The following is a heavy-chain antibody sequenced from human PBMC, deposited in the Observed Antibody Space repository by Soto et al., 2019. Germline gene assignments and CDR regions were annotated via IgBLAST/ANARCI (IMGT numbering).Heavy chain of an antibody. Sequence: ASVKVSCKASGYTFTSYVISWVRQAPGQGLEWMGWISAYNGNTNYAQKLQGRVTMTTDTSTSTAYMELRSLRSDDTAVYYCARPTTGGYDYGDYSGGRGADYGMDVWGQGTTVTVSS. V-gene: IGHV1-18*01. CDR1: GYTFTSYV. CDR3: ARPTTGGYDYGDYSGGRGADYGMDV. J-gene: IGHJ6*02. D-gene: IGHD4-17*01. CDR2: ISAYNGNT.